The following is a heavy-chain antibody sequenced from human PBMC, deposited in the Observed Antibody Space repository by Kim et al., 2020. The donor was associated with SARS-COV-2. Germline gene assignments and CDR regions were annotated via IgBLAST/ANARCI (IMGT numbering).Heavy chain of an antibody. CDR3: AAREYYYGSGRKEYYYYGMDV. CDR1: GFTFSSYS. Sequence: GGSLRLSCAASGFTFSSYSMNWVRQAPGKGLEWVSSISSSSSYIYYADSVKGRFTISRDNAKNSLYLQMNSLRAEDTAVYYCAAREYYYGSGRKEYYYYGMDVWGQGTTVTVSS. CDR2: ISSSSSYI. V-gene: IGHV3-21*01. J-gene: IGHJ6*02. D-gene: IGHD3-10*01.